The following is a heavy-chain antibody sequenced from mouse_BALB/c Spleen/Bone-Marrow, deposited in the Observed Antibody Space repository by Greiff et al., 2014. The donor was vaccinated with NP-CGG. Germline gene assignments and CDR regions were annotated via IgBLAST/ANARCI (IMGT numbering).Heavy chain of an antibody. J-gene: IGHJ2*01. V-gene: IGHV1-62-2*01. Sequence: VQLQQSGAELVKPGASVKLSFKASGYTFTDYIIHWIKQRSGQGLEWIGWFYPGSGNIKYNEKFKDKATLTADKSSSTVYMELSRLTSEDSSVYFCTRHFYGSSYFDYWGQGTTLTVSS. CDR1: GYTFTDYI. D-gene: IGHD1-1*01. CDR3: TRHFYGSSYFDY. CDR2: FYPGSGNI.